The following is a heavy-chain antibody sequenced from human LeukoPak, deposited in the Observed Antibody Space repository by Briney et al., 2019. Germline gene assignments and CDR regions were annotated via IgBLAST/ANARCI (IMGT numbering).Heavy chain of an antibody. CDR1: GGSFSGYY. CDR3: ARGLGYYYDSSGYYYRNYFDY. V-gene: IGHV4-34*01. Sequence: PSETLSLTCAAYGGSFSGYYWSWIRQPPGKGLEWIGEINHSGSTNYNPSLKSRVTISVDTSKNQFSLKLSSVTAADTAVYYCARGLGYYYDSSGYYYRNYFDYWGQGTLVTVSS. D-gene: IGHD3-22*01. J-gene: IGHJ4*02. CDR2: INHSGST.